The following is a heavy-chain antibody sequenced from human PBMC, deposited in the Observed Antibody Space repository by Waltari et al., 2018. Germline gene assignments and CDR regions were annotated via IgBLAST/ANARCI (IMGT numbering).Heavy chain of an antibody. V-gene: IGHV3-30-3*01. CDR1: GFTFSSYA. CDR2: ISYDGSNK. CDR3: AREHRYYFDY. J-gene: IGHJ4*02. Sequence: QVQLVESGGGVVQPGRSLRLSCAASGFTFSSYAMHWVRQAPGKGLEWVAVISYDGSNKYYADSVKGRFTISRDNSKNTLYLQMNSLRAEDTAVYYCAREHRYYFDYWGQGTLVTVSS.